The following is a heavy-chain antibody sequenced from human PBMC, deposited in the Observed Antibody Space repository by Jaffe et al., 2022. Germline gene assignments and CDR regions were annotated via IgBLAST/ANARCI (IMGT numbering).Heavy chain of an antibody. V-gene: IGHV4-38-2*01. D-gene: IGHD6-13*01. CDR1: GYSISSGYY. Sequence: QVQLQESGPGLVKPSETLSLTCAVSGYSISSGYYWGWIRQPPGKGLEWIGSIYHSGSTYYNPSLKSRVTISVDTSKNQFSLKLSSVTAADTAVYYCARRIKTSSWYSKNWFDPWGQGTLVTVSS. J-gene: IGHJ5*02. CDR2: IYHSGST. CDR3: ARRIKTSSWYSKNWFDP.